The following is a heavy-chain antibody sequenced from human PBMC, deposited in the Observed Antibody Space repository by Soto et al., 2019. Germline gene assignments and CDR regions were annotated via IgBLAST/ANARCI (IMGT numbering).Heavy chain of an antibody. CDR2: INHSGST. J-gene: IGHJ5*02. Sequence: SETLSLTCAVYGGSFSGYYWSWIRQPPGKGLEWIGEINHSGSTNYNPSLKSRVTISVDTSKNQFSLKLSSVTAADTAVYYCARRRRLGGNLLMVRGVIYWFDPWGQGTLVTVSS. CDR3: ARRRRLGGNLLMVRGVIYWFDP. CDR1: GGSFSGYY. D-gene: IGHD3-10*01. V-gene: IGHV4-34*01.